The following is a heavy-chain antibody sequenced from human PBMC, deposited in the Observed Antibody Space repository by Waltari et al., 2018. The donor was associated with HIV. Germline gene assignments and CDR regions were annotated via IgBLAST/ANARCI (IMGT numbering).Heavy chain of an antibody. D-gene: IGHD2-21*02. J-gene: IGHJ4*02. Sequence: EVQLVETGGGLIQPGGSLRLSCAASGFTVSSNYMSWVRQAPGKGMEWVSVSYSGGSTYYADSVKGRFTISRDNSKNTLYLQMNSLRAEDTAVYYCARAPAYCGGDCYVDYWGQGTLVTVSS. CDR3: ARAPAYCGGDCYVDY. V-gene: IGHV3-53*02. CDR2: SYSGGST. CDR1: GFTVSSNY.